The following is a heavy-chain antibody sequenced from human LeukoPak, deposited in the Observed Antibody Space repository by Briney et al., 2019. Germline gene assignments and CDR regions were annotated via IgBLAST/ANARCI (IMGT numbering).Heavy chain of an antibody. D-gene: IGHD5-18*01. CDR2: ITWNSRVK. Sequence: GGSLRLSCAASGFTFDNFAMHWVRQAPGKGLEWVSGITWNSRVKTYTPSVKGRFTISRDNAKNTLYLQMNSLRAEDTAVYYCAKRLSRYSYGFLPDYWGQGTLVTVSS. CDR1: GFTFDNFA. V-gene: IGHV3-9*01. J-gene: IGHJ4*02. CDR3: AKRLSRYSYGFLPDY.